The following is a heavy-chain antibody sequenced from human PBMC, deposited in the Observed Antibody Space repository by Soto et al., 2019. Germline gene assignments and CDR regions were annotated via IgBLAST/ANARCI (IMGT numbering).Heavy chain of an antibody. V-gene: IGHV1-69*01. Sequence: QVQLVQSGAEVKKPGSSVKVSCKASGDSFSNYAISWVRQAPGQGLEWMGGIIPVFRTPHYAQKFQGRVTITADESTSTSYMELSSLKSEDTAIYYCARDPSEGADYWGQGTLVTVSS. CDR1: GDSFSNYA. CDR2: IIPVFRTP. J-gene: IGHJ4*02. CDR3: ARDPSEGADY.